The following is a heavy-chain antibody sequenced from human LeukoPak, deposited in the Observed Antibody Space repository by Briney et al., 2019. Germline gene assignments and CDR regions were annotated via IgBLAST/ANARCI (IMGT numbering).Heavy chain of an antibody. CDR1: GGSFSGYY. J-gene: IGHJ4*02. Sequence: SETLSLTCAVYGGSFSGYYWSWIRQPPGKGLEWIGEINHSGSTNYNPSLKSRVTISVDTSKNQFSLKLSSVTAADTAVYYCARGSRSYRNWGQGALVTVSS. V-gene: IGHV4-34*01. CDR3: ARGSRSYRN. CDR2: INHSGST. D-gene: IGHD5-18*01.